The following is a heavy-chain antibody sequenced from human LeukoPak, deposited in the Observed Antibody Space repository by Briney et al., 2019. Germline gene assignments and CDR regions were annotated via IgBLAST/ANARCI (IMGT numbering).Heavy chain of an antibody. J-gene: IGHJ4*02. CDR2: ISAYNGNT. V-gene: IGHV1-18*01. Sequence: ASVKVSCKASGYTFTSYGISWVRQAPGQGLEWRGWISAYNGNTNYAQKLQGRVTMTTDTSTSTAYMELRSLRSDDTAVYYCARVRSGTTVTKLPKPIHYWGQGTLVTVSS. D-gene: IGHD4-17*01. CDR3: ARVRSGTTVTKLPKPIHY. CDR1: GYTFTSYG.